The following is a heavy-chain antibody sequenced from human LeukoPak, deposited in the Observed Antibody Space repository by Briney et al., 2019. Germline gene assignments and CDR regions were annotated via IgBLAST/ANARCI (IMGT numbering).Heavy chain of an antibody. J-gene: IGHJ4*02. CDR3: ARDQPDYYDSSGYYR. V-gene: IGHV3-23*01. CDR2: ISGSGGTT. D-gene: IGHD3-22*01. CDR1: GFTFNNYA. Sequence: PGGSLRLSCAASGFTFNNYAMTWVRPAPGTGLEWVPAISGSGGTTLYADSVKGRFSISRDNSKSTLYLQMNSLRAEDTAVYYCARDQPDYYDSSGYYRWGQGTLVTVSS.